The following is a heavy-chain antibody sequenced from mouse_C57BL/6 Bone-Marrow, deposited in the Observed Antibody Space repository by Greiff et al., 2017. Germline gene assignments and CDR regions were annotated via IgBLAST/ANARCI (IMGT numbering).Heavy chain of an antibody. D-gene: IGHD2-2*01. Sequence: QVQLQQSGAELARPGASVKMSCKASGYTFTSYTMHWVKQRPGQGLEWIGYINPSSGYTKYNQKFKDKATLTADKSSSTAYMQLSSLTSEDSAVYYCARLADGNDEAYWGQGTLVTVSA. CDR3: ARLADGNDEAY. CDR2: INPSSGYT. V-gene: IGHV1-4*01. CDR1: GYTFTSYT. J-gene: IGHJ3*01.